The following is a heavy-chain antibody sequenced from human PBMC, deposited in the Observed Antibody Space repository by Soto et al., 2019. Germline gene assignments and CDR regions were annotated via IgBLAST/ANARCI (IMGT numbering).Heavy chain of an antibody. CDR1: GGSISSGGYH. J-gene: IGHJ4*02. D-gene: IGHD2-21*01. Sequence: SETLSLTCTVSGGSISSGGYHWTWIRQHPGKGLEWIGYIYYNGNTYYNPSLKSRLSLSVGTSKNQFSLKLTSVTAADTAVYYCARDRGDRGYYFDCWGQGTLVTVS. CDR3: ARDRGDRGYYFDC. CDR2: IYYNGNT. V-gene: IGHV4-31*03.